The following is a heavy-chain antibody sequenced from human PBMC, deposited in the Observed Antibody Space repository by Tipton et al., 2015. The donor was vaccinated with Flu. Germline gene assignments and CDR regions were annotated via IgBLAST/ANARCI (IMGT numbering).Heavy chain of an antibody. CDR1: GFTFSDYY. D-gene: IGHD2/OR15-2a*01. Sequence: SLRLSCAASGFTFSDYYMSWIRQLPGKGLEWVSHISSSGTTINYADSVKGRFTISRDNAKNSLYLQIDSLRAEDTAVYYCARDKNEFYAFENWAQGTLVTGSS. CDR2: ISSSGTTI. V-gene: IGHV3-11*01. J-gene: IGHJ4*02. CDR3: ARDKNEFYAFEN.